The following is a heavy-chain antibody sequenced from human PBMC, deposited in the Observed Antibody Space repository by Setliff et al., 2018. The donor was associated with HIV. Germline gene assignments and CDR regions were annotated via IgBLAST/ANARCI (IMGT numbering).Heavy chain of an antibody. CDR3: ASRVYYYDSSGYLREEGFDP. CDR2: MYYSGNT. CDR1: GLSISAYF. V-gene: IGHV4-59*08. Sequence: SETLSLTCAVSGLSISAYFWSWIRQSPEKGLEWIGYMYYSGNTNDNPSLKSRVTISVDTSKNQFSLKLSSVSAADAAVYYCASRVYYYDSSGYLREEGFDPWGQGTLVTVSS. D-gene: IGHD3-22*01. J-gene: IGHJ5*02.